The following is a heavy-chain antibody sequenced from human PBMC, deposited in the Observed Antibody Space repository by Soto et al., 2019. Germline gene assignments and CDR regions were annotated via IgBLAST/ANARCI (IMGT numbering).Heavy chain of an antibody. CDR1: GGSISSDSYS. D-gene: IGHD3-10*01. CDR2: IYHSGTT. V-gene: IGHV4-30-2*01. Sequence: SETLSLTCAVSGGSISSDSYSWSWIRQPPGKGLEWIGYIYHSGTTYYNPSLRSRVTISVDRSKNQFSLNLTSLTAADTAVYYCAGYDSGNYYYGMDVWGQGTTVTVSS. CDR3: AGYDSGNYYYGMDV. J-gene: IGHJ6*02.